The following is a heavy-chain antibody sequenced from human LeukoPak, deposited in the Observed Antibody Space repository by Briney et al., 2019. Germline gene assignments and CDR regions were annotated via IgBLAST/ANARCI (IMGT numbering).Heavy chain of an antibody. CDR3: SVAGS. CDR2: IYTSGST. J-gene: IGHJ4*02. V-gene: IGHV4-4*09. CDR1: GGSISSYY. D-gene: IGHD2-15*01. Sequence: SETLSLTCTVSGGSISSYYWSWIRQPPGKGLEWIGYIYTSGSTNYNPSLKSRVTISVDTSKNQFSLKLNSMTAADTAVYYCSVAGSWGQGTLVTVSS.